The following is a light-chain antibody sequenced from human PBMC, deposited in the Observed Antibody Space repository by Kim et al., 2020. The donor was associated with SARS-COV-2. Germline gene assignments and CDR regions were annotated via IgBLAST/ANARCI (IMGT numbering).Light chain of an antibody. V-gene: IGLV6-57*03. J-gene: IGLJ2*01. CDR1: PGSIPSNY. CDR2: ETK. CDR3: QSSDNSNHVV. Sequence: KTVTSPCTRSPGSIPSNYVQWYPQRPGSAPTTMIYETKQRPSGVPVRFSGSIDSSSNSASLTISGLKTEDEADYYCQSSDNSNHVVFGAGTQLTVL.